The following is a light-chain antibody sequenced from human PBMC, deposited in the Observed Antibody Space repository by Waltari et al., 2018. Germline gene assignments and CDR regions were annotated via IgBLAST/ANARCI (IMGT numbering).Light chain of an antibody. CDR3: MQATHWPYT. CDR2: KVS. CDR1: QSLVFSDGNFY. V-gene: IGKV2-30*01. J-gene: IGKJ2*01. Sequence: DAVMTQSPLSLPVTLGQPASISCRSSQSLVFSDGNFYLNWFQQRPGQSPRRLIYKVSNRGSGVPDRFSGSGSGTDFTLKISRVEAEDVGGVYYCMQATHWPYTFGQGTKLEIK.